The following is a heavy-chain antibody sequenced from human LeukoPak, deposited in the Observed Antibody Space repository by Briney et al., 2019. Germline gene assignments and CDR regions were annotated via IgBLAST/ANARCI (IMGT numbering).Heavy chain of an antibody. CDR2: ISAYNGNT. Sequence: GASVKVSCKASGYTFTSYDISWVRQAPGQGLEWMGWISAYNGNTNYAQKLQGRVTMTTDTSTSTAYMELRSPRSDDTAVYYCARANYYDSSGYYYFSLFDYWGQGTLVTVSS. CDR1: GYTFTSYD. CDR3: ARANYYDSSGYYYFSLFDY. J-gene: IGHJ4*02. V-gene: IGHV1-18*01. D-gene: IGHD3-22*01.